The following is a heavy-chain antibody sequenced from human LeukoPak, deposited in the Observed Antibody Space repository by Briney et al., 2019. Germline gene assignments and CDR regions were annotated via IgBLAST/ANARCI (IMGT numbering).Heavy chain of an antibody. CDR1: GFTFDDYT. Sequence: PGGSLRLSCAASGFTFDDYTMHWVRQAPGKGLEWVSLISWDGGSTYYADSVKGRFTISRDNSKNSLYLQMNSLRIEDTALYYCAGSYRDYYGMDVWGQGTTVTVSS. J-gene: IGHJ6*02. CDR3: AGSYRDYYGMDV. CDR2: ISWDGGST. V-gene: IGHV3-43*01. D-gene: IGHD3-16*02.